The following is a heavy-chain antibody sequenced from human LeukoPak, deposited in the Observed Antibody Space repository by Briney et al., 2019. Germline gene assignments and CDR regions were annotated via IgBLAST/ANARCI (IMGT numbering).Heavy chain of an antibody. CDR3: ARDQLILSYYYGMDV. Sequence: GGSLRLSCAASGFTFSSYAMHWVRQAPGKGLECVSAISRNGGITYYADSVEGRFTISRDNSKNTLYLQMGSLRAEDMAVYYCARDQLILSYYYGMDVWGQGTTVTVSS. J-gene: IGHJ6*02. D-gene: IGHD2-15*01. CDR1: GFTFSSYA. V-gene: IGHV3-64*02. CDR2: ISRNGGIT.